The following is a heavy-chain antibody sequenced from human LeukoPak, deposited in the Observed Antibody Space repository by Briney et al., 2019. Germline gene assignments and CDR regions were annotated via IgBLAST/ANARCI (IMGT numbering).Heavy chain of an antibody. J-gene: IGHJ4*02. CDR2: IIPIFGTA. Sequence: GASVKVSCKASGGTFSSYAISWVRQAPGQGLEWMGGIIPIFGTANYAQKFQGRVTITADESTSTAYMELSGLRSEDTAVYYCARADSSSSYPTFDYWGQGTLVTVSS. D-gene: IGHD6-6*01. CDR3: ARADSSSSYPTFDY. CDR1: GGTFSSYA. V-gene: IGHV1-69*13.